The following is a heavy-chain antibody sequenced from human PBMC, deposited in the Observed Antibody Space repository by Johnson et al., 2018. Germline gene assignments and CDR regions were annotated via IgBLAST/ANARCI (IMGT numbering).Heavy chain of an antibody. CDR2: IIPIFGTA. V-gene: IGHV1-69*01. CDR1: GGTFSSYA. Sequence: QVQLVESGAEVKKXGSSVKVXCKASGGTFSSYAISWVRQAPGQGLEWMGGIIPIFGTANYAQKFQGRVTIPADESTSTAYRELSSLRSEDTAVYYGARVSQLPEGGDIWGQGTMVTVSS. J-gene: IGHJ3*02. D-gene: IGHD1-7*01. CDR3: ARVSQLPEGGDI.